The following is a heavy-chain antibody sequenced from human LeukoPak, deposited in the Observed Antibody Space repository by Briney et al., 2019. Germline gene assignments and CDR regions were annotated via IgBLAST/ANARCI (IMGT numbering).Heavy chain of an antibody. J-gene: IGHJ3*02. D-gene: IGHD3-3*01. CDR3: ARDLGRFWSGYSDAFDI. CDR2: IYYSGST. CDR1: GGSIYSYY. Sequence: ASETLSLTCTVSGGSIYSYYWSCIRQPPGKGLEWIGYIYYSGSTNYNPSLKSRVTISVDTSKNQFSLKLSSVTAADTAVYYCARDLGRFWSGYSDAFDIWGQGTMVTVSS. V-gene: IGHV4-59*01.